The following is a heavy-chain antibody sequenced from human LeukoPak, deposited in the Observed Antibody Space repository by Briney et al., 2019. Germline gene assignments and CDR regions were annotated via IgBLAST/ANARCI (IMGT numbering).Heavy chain of an antibody. CDR3: AKDGGDGYNYEYFDY. J-gene: IGHJ4*02. D-gene: IGHD5-24*01. V-gene: IGHV3-23*01. CDR2: ISGSGDYT. CDR1: GFTFSSHG. Sequence: PGGTLRLSCAASGFTFSSHGMSWVRQAPGKGLEWVSTISGSGDYTYYADSVKGRFTISRDNSKNTLYVQMNSLRAEDTAVYYCAKDGGDGYNYEYFDYWGQGTLVTVSS.